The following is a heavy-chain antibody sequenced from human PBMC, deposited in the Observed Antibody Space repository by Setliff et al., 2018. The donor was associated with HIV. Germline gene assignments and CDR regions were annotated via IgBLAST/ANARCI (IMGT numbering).Heavy chain of an antibody. Sequence: SETLSLTCAVYGGSFSDYYWTWIRQSPGKGLEWIGEINHRGSTNYNPSLKSRVTVSVDTSKNQFSLKLGSVTAADTAVYYCARESPDIVGTLFDYWGQGALVTVSS. CDR1: GGSFSDYY. CDR2: INHRGST. V-gene: IGHV4-34*01. CDR3: ARESPDIVGTLFDY. D-gene: IGHD1-26*01. J-gene: IGHJ4*02.